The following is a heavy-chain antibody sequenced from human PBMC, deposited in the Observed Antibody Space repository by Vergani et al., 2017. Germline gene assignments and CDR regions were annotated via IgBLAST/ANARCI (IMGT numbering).Heavy chain of an antibody. J-gene: IGHJ6*02. V-gene: IGHV2-70*01. CDR2: IDWDDDK. CDR1: GFSLSTSGMC. D-gene: IGHD6-13*01. CDR3: ARTGFSSSWWSDGDYYGMDV. Sequence: QVTLRESGPALVKPTQTLTLTCTFSGFSLSTSGMCMSWIRQPPGKALEWLAPIDWDDDKYYSTSLKTRLTISKDTSKNQVVLTMTNMDPVDTATYYCARTGFSSSWWSDGDYYGMDVWGQGTTVTVSS.